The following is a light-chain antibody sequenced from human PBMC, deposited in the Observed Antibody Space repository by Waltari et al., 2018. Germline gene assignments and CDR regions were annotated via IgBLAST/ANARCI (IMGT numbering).Light chain of an antibody. V-gene: IGLV2-14*03. CDR1: DTDLGRHNF. J-gene: IGLJ1*01. Sequence: QSALTQPASVSGSPGQSIAISCTGTDTDLGRHNFVSWYRQRPGEVPKRFLYDVNSRLSGSSSRVSGSKFGNTASLTISGLQTEDEAVYYCSSYTTGRTYVFGTGTKVTVL. CDR3: SSYTTGRTYV. CDR2: DVN.